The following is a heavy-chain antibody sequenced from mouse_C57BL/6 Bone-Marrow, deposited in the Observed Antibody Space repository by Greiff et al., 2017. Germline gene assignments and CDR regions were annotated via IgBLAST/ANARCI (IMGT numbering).Heavy chain of an antibody. CDR3: ARGNYGQPFAY. J-gene: IGHJ3*01. D-gene: IGHD1-1*02. Sequence: VQLKQSGPELVKPGASVKMSCKASGYTFTDYNMHWVKQSPGKSLEWIGYINPNNGGTSYNQKFKGKATLTVNKSSSTAYMELRSLTSEDSAVYYRARGNYGQPFAYWGQGTLVTVSA. CDR2: INPNNGGT. CDR1: GYTFTDYN. V-gene: IGHV1-22*01.